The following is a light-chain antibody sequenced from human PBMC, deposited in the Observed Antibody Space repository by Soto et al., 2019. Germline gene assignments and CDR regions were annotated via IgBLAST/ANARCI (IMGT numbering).Light chain of an antibody. V-gene: IGKV1-39*01. CDR1: QTVSPY. J-gene: IGKJ1*01. Sequence: DPQMTQSPSSLSASVGDSISLTCRARQTVSPYLNWYQQKAGQAPTLLISATSTLQSAVPSRFSGSGSGTEFTLTITSLQPEDFATYYCQQTYTTPRTFGQGTMVAFK. CDR3: QQTYTTPRT. CDR2: ATS.